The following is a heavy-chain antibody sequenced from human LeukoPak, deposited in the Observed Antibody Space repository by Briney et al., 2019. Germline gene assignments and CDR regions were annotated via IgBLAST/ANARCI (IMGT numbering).Heavy chain of an antibody. J-gene: IGHJ4*02. CDR2: VNSGGSTT. CDR3: LRGDSRDF. Sequence: GGSLRLSCAASGFTLSTYTMNWARQAPGKGLEWVSSVNSGGSTTHYADSVKGRFTISRDNAQNSLYLQMNSLRVDDAAVYYCLRGDSRDFWGQGTLVTVSS. D-gene: IGHD3-22*01. V-gene: IGHV3-21*01. CDR1: GFTLSTYT.